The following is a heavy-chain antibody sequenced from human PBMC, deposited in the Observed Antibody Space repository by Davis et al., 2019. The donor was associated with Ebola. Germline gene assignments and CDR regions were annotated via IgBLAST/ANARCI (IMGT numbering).Heavy chain of an antibody. CDR3: ARDKAALGYCSGGSCYPLVNWFDP. J-gene: IGHJ5*02. V-gene: IGHV3-33*01. Sequence: GESLKISCAASGFTFSSYGMHWVRQAPGKGLEWVAVIWYDGSNKYYADSVKGRFTISRDNSKNTLYLQMNSLRAEDTAVYYCARDKAALGYCSGGSCYPLVNWFDPWGQGTLVTVSS. D-gene: IGHD2-15*01. CDR2: IWYDGSNK. CDR1: GFTFSSYG.